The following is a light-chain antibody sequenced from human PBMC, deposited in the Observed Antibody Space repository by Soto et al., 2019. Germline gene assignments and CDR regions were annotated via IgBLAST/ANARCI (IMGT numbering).Light chain of an antibody. CDR2: EAS. J-gene: IGKJ1*01. CDR1: QSIDTH. Sequence: DIRMTQSQSSLSASVGDRVTIACRASQSIDTHLNWYQQHPGKAPNALIYEASNLQSGVPSRFSGSGSGTDFTLTISGLQPDDSATYYCQQTYSPPATFGQGTKVDI. V-gene: IGKV1-39*01. CDR3: QQTYSPPAT.